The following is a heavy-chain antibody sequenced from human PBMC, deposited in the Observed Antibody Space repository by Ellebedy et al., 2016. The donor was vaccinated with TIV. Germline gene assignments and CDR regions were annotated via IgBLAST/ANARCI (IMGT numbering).Heavy chain of an antibody. CDR3: ARGVLSGFGQHFDY. V-gene: IGHV4-61*01. D-gene: IGHD3-3*01. CDR1: GASVNSGTYS. CDR2: MYNSGRS. J-gene: IGHJ4*02. Sequence: SETLSLXCSVSGASVNSGTYSWNWLRQPPGKGLEWIGYMYNSGRSNYNPSLKSRVTISVDSSKDQFSLNLQSVTAVDTALYYCARGVLSGFGQHFDYWGQGTLVTVS.